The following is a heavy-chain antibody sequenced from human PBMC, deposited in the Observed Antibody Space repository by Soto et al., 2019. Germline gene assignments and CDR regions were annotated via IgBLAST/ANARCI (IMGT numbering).Heavy chain of an antibody. Sequence: QVQLVESGGGVVQPGRSLTLSCAASGFSFSSYSIHWVRQGPGKGLECVADISHDGSRKYYADSVKGRFTVSRDNSNKTLFMQLSSLRPDDTAVYYCAREWGLAGPKKDAFDVWGQGTMVTVSS. CDR3: AREWGLAGPKKDAFDV. J-gene: IGHJ3*01. CDR2: ISHDGSRK. V-gene: IGHV3-30-3*01. CDR1: GFSFSSYS. D-gene: IGHD3-3*02.